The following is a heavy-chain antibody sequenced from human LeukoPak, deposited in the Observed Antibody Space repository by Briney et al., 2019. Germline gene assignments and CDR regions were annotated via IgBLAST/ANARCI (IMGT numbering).Heavy chain of an antibody. Sequence: SETLSLTCAVYGGSFSGNYWSWIRQPPGKGLEWIGEINHSGSTNYNPSLKSRVTISVDTSKNQFSLKLSSVTAADTAVYYCARVGSSWYVDYWGQGTLVTVSS. CDR3: ARVGSSWYVDY. D-gene: IGHD6-13*01. J-gene: IGHJ4*02. CDR1: GGSFSGNY. CDR2: INHSGST. V-gene: IGHV4-34*01.